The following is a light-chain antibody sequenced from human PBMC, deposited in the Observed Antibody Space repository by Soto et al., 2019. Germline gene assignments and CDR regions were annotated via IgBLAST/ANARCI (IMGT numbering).Light chain of an antibody. CDR1: QSISSW. V-gene: IGKV1-5*01. J-gene: IGKJ4*01. CDR3: QQYNSYPLT. Sequence: DIQMTQSPSTLSASVGDRVTITCLAIQSISSWLAWYQQKPGKAPKLLIYDASSLESGVPSMFSGSGSGTEIALTISSLQPDDFATYYCQQYNSYPLTFGGGTKVESK. CDR2: DAS.